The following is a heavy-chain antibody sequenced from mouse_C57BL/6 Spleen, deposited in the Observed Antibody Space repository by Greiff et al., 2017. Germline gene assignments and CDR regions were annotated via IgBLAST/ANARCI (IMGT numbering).Heavy chain of an antibody. V-gene: IGHV1-15*01. D-gene: IGHD1-1*01. Sequence: VQLQQSGAELVRPGASVTLSCKASGYTFTDYEMHWVKQTPVHGLEWIGAIDPETGGTAYNQKFKGKAILTADKSSSTAYMALRSLTSEDSAVYYCTLGIYYYGSSLSYAMDYWGQGTSVTVSS. CDR1: GYTFTDYE. J-gene: IGHJ4*01. CDR2: IDPETGGT. CDR3: TLGIYYYGSSLSYAMDY.